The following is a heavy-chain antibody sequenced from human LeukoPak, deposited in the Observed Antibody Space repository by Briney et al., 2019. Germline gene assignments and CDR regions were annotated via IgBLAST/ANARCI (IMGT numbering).Heavy chain of an antibody. CDR3: AKAPRGSYTGALCYYIDV. CDR1: GFTFNVHA. J-gene: IGHJ6*03. D-gene: IGHD2-8*02. CDR2: ISGSDPGT. Sequence: GGSLRLSCAASGFTFNVHAMSWVRQSPGKGPEWVAAISGSDPGTYHADSVKGRFSISRDNSKSTLYLQMTNLKAEDTGIYYCAKAPRGSYTGALCYYIDVWGKGTTVTVSS. V-gene: IGHV3-23*01.